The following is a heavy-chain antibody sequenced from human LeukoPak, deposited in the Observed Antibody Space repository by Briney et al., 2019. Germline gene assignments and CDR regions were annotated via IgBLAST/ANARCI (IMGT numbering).Heavy chain of an antibody. CDR3: ARDTVGVTDY. J-gene: IGHJ4*02. CDR2: IYHSGST. CDR1: GYSVSSGYY. Sequence: AETLSLTCTVSGYSVSSGYYWGWIRQPPGKGLEWIGSIYHSGSTYYNPSLKSRVTISVDTSKNQFSLKLSSVTAADTAVYYCARDTVGVTDYXXQGTLVTVXS. V-gene: IGHV4-38-2*02. D-gene: IGHD4-23*01.